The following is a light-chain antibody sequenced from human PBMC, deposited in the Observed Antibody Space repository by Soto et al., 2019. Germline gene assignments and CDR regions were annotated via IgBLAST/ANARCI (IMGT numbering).Light chain of an antibody. Sequence: EIVMTQSPATLSVSPGERATLSCRASQSVSSNLAWYQQKPGQAPRLLIFGASTRATGIPARFSGSGSGTDFTLTISSLQSEDFVVYFCQQYNHWPRTFGQGTKVDIK. J-gene: IGKJ1*01. V-gene: IGKV3-15*01. CDR1: QSVSSN. CDR2: GAS. CDR3: QQYNHWPRT.